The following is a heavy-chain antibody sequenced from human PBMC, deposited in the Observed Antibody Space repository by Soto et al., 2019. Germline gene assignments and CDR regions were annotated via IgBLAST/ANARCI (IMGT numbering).Heavy chain of an antibody. D-gene: IGHD2-8*02. CDR3: ARGMTPPGAPAWYYFDS. CDR1: GASITGSSY. CDR2: FSLSGTT. V-gene: IGHV4-4*07. J-gene: IGHJ4*02. Sequence: SETLSLTCTVYGASITGSSYWSWIRQPAGKGLEWIGRFSLSGTTSYNPSLRSRVTMSADVSKNQFSLRLTSVTAADTALYYCARGMTPPGAPAWYYFDSWGQGTLVTVSS.